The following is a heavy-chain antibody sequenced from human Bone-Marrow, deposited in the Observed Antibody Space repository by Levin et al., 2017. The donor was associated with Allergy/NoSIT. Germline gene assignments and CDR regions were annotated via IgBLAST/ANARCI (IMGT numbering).Heavy chain of an antibody. D-gene: IGHD6-19*01. CDR1: GFIFSDYG. CDR2: VSHDGHTK. Sequence: PAGGSLRLSCAASGFIFSDYGMHWVRQAPGKGLEWVAVVSHDGHTKNYADAVKGRFTISRDNSKNTLNLQVNTLRPEDTGVYYCAKDVVRGWRGYYLDYWGLGTLVTVSS. CDR3: AKDVVRGWRGYYLDY. J-gene: IGHJ4*02. V-gene: IGHV3-30*18.